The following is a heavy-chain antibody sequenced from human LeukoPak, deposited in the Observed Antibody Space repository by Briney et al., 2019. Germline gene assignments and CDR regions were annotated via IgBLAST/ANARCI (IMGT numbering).Heavy chain of an antibody. J-gene: IGHJ5*02. CDR2: IYYSGST. Sequence: SETLSLTCTVSGGSISSYYWSWIRQPPGKGLEWIGYIYYSGSTNYNPSLKSRVTIPVDTSKNQFSLKLSSVTAADTAVYYCARMVRGYTDWFDPWGQGTLVTVSS. CDR1: GGSISSYY. V-gene: IGHV4-59*01. CDR3: ARMVRGYTDWFDP. D-gene: IGHD3-10*01.